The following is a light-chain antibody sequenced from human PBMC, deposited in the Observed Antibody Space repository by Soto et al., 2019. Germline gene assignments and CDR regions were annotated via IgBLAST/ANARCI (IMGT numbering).Light chain of an antibody. CDR1: NSNIGSNY. V-gene: IGLV1-44*01. Sequence: QSVLAQPPSASGTPGQRVTMSCSGGNSNIGSNYVNWYQHLPGTAPKLLIYSDDQRPSGVPDRFSGSKSGTSASPAISGLQSEDEADYFCAAWNDNPNGPGYVFGTGTKVTVL. CDR2: SDD. J-gene: IGLJ1*01. CDR3: AAWNDNPNGPGYV.